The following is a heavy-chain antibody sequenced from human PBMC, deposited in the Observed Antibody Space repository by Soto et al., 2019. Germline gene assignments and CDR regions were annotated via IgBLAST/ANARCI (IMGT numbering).Heavy chain of an antibody. CDR1: GFTFKRYA. Sequence: GPLLPPCSAPGFTFKRYALSGVRQAPGKGLEWVSVITGSGDSTYYADSVKGRFTISRDNSKNTLYLQMNSLRAEDTAVYYCAKELRHDYNLAYFAHWGQGTLVTVYS. V-gene: IGHV3-23*01. CDR3: AKELRHDYNLAYFAH. D-gene: IGHD4-4*01. J-gene: IGHJ4*02. CDR2: ITGSGDST.